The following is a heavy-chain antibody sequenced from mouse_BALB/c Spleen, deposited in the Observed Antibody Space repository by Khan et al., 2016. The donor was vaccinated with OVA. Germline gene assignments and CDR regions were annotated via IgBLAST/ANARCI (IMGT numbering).Heavy chain of an antibody. D-gene: IGHD2-3*01. CDR1: GYSITSDYA. V-gene: IGHV3-2*02. CDR3: ARDGSRYNYAMDY. Sequence: EVQLQESGPGLVKPSQSLSLTCPVTGYSITSDYAWNWIRQFPGNTLEWMGYISYSGSTNYNPSLKSRTSITRDTSKNQFILQLNSVTTEDTATYYCARDGSRYNYAMDYWGQGTSVTVSS. CDR2: ISYSGST. J-gene: IGHJ4*01.